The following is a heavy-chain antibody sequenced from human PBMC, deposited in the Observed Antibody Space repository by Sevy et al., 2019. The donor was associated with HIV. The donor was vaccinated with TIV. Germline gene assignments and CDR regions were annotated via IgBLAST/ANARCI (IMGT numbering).Heavy chain of an antibody. Sequence: GGSLRLSCAASGFSFSTHAMHWVRQAPGKGLEWVAVIYSGGSTYYADSVKGRFTISRDNSKNTLYLQMNSLRAEDTAVYYCARIGGSSWFYFDYWGQGTLVTVSS. CDR2: IYSGGST. D-gene: IGHD6-13*01. CDR3: ARIGGSSWFYFDY. V-gene: IGHV3-53*01. J-gene: IGHJ4*02. CDR1: GFSFSTHA.